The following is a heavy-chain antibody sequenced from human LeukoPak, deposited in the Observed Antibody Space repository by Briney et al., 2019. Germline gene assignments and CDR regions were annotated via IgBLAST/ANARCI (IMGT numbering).Heavy chain of an antibody. CDR3: ARSAHRYCSGGSCYYYYHGMDV. J-gene: IGHJ6*02. D-gene: IGHD2-15*01. Sequence: GGSLRLSCAASGFTFSSYAMSWVRQAPGKGLEWVPAISGSGGSTYYADSVKGRFTISRDNSKNTLYLQMNSLRAEDTAVYYCARSAHRYCSGGSCYYYYHGMDVWGQGTTVTVSS. CDR2: ISGSGGST. V-gene: IGHV3-23*01. CDR1: GFTFSSYA.